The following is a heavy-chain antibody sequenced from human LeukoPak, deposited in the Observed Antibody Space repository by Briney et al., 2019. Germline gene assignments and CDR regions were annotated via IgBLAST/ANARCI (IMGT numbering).Heavy chain of an antibody. J-gene: IGHJ4*02. Sequence: GGSLRLSCAASGFTFKNFALSWVRQAPGKGLEWVSAISGNGGDTYYTDSVKGRFTVSRDTSKSTLYLQMNSLRVEDTAVYYCAAYGSGAPGGQGTLVTVSS. D-gene: IGHD6-19*01. CDR1: GFTFKNFA. CDR3: AAYGSGAP. CDR2: ISGNGGDT. V-gene: IGHV3-23*01.